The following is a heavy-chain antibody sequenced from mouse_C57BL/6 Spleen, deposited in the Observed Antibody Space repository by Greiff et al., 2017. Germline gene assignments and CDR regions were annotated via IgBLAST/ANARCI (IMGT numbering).Heavy chain of an antibody. J-gene: IGHJ3*01. V-gene: IGHV1-42*01. CDR1: GYSFPGYY. Sequence: VQLQQSGPELVKPGASVKISCKASGYSFPGYYMNWVKQSPEKSLEWIGEINPSTGGTTYNQKFKAKATLTVDKSSSTAYMQLKSLTSEDSAVYYCARVWDGPFAYWCQGTLVTVSA. CDR3: ARVWDGPFAY. D-gene: IGHD2-10*02. CDR2: INPSTGGT.